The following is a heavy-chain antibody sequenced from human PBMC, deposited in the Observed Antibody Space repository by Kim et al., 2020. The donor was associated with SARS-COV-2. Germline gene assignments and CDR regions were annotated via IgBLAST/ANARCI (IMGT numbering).Heavy chain of an antibody. J-gene: IGHJ4*02. D-gene: IGHD3-22*01. Sequence: SVKVSCKASGGTFSSYAISWVRQAPGQGLEWMGGIIPIFGTANYAQKFQGRVTMTADESTSTAYMELSSLRSEDTAVYYCARGPYDSSGYYEMIFDYWGQGTLVTVSS. CDR2: IIPIFGTA. CDR3: ARGPYDSSGYYEMIFDY. CDR1: GGTFSSYA. V-gene: IGHV1-69*13.